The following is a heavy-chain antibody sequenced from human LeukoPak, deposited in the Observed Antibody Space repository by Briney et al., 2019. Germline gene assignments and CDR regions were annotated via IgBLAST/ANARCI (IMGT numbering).Heavy chain of an antibody. D-gene: IGHD3-10*01. CDR1: GFTFSSYG. CDR3: ANRGYYGSGSSFDY. Sequence: GGSLRLSCAASGFTFSSYGMHWVRQAPGKGLEWVAFIRYDGSNKYYADSVKGRFTISRDNSKNTLYLQMNSLRAEDTAVYYCANRGYYGSGSSFDYWGQGTLVTVSS. V-gene: IGHV3-30*02. CDR2: IRYDGSNK. J-gene: IGHJ4*02.